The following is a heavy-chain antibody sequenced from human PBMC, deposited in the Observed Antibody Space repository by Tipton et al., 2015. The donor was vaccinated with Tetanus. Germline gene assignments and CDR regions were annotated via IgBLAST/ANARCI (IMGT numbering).Heavy chain of an antibody. V-gene: IGHV4-31*02. J-gene: IGHJ4*02. D-gene: IGHD1-26*01. Sequence: LRLSCTVSGGSISSGGYYWSWIRQHPGKGLEWIGDIYYSGSIYYNPSLKSRVTISVDTSKNQFSLKLNSVTAADPAVYYCARDQARGARGWNYFDYWGQGTLVTVSS. CDR1: GGSISSGGYY. CDR3: ARDQARGARGWNYFDY. CDR2: IYYSGSI.